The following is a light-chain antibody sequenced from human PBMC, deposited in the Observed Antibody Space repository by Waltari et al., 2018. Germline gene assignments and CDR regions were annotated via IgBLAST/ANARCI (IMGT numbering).Light chain of an antibody. CDR2: EVT. Sequence: QSALTQPASVSGSPGQSITISCTGSGSDIGGSNLVSWYQQPPGKAPKLIIYEVTKRPSGVSIRFSGSKSGNPASLTISGLQAEDEGDYFCCSHAGSETYVVFGGGTKLTVL. J-gene: IGLJ2*01. CDR3: CSHAGSETYVV. V-gene: IGLV2-23*02. CDR1: GSDIGGSNL.